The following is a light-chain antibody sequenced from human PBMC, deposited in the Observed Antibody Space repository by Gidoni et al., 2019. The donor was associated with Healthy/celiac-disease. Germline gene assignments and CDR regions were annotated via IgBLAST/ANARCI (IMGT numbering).Light chain of an antibody. CDR2: KAS. J-gene: IGKJ2*03. CDR1: QSISSW. Sequence: DIQMTQSPSTLSASVGDRVTITCRASQSISSWLAWYQQKPGKAPKLLIYKASSLESGVPSRFSGSGSGTEFTLTISSLQPDDFATYYCQQYNSYSPRFGQGTKLEIK. V-gene: IGKV1-5*03. CDR3: QQYNSYSPR.